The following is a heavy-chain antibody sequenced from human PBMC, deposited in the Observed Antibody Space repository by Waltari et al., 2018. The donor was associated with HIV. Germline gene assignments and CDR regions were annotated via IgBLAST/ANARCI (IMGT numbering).Heavy chain of an antibody. J-gene: IGHJ6*02. Sequence: EVQLVESGGGLVKPGGSLRLSCAASGFTFSNAWMSWVRQAPGKGLEWVGRIKSKTDGGTTDYAAPGKGRFTISRDDSKNTLYLQMNSLKTEDTAVYYCTGLGCDYGDYHYYYGMDVWGQGTTVTVSS. CDR2: IKSKTDGGTT. V-gene: IGHV3-15*01. CDR1: GFTFSNAW. D-gene: IGHD4-17*01. CDR3: TGLGCDYGDYHYYYGMDV.